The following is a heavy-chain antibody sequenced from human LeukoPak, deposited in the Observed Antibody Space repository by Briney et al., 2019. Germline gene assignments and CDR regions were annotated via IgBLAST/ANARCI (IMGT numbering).Heavy chain of an antibody. Sequence: PGGSLRLSCAASGFTFSDYYMSWIRQAPGKGLEWISYISSSGDTIFYADSVKGRFTISRDNAKNSLYLQMNSLRAEDTAVYYCARDRYGDYDFDYWGQGTLVTVSS. J-gene: IGHJ4*02. CDR3: ARDRYGDYDFDY. CDR1: GFTFSDYY. CDR2: ISSSGDTI. V-gene: IGHV3-11*04. D-gene: IGHD4-17*01.